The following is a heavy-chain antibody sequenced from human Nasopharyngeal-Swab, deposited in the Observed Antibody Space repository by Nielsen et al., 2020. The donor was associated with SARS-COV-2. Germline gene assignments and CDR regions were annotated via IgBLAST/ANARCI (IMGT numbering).Heavy chain of an antibody. Sequence: SETLSLTCTVSGGPISSSSYYWGWIRQPPGKGLEWIGSIYYSGSTYYNPSLKSRVTISVDTSKNQFSLKLSSVTAADTAVYYCARRAGPAVLYNWFDPWGQGTLVTVSS. CDR1: GGPISSSSYY. D-gene: IGHD3-10*01. J-gene: IGHJ5*02. V-gene: IGHV4-39*07. CDR3: ARRAGPAVLYNWFDP. CDR2: IYYSGST.